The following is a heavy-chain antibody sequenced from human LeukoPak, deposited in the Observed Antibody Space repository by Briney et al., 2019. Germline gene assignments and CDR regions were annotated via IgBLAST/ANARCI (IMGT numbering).Heavy chain of an antibody. CDR1: GGSISSGGYY. CDR3: ARGQGYCSSTSCYVGIWFDP. J-gene: IGHJ5*02. D-gene: IGHD2-2*01. CDR2: IYYSGST. Sequence: SETLSLTCTVSGGSISSGGYYWSWIRQHPGKGLEWIGYIYYSGSTYYNPSLKSRVTISVDTSKNQFSLKLSSVTAADTAVYYCARGQGYCSSTSCYVGIWFDPWGQGTQVTVSS. V-gene: IGHV4-31*03.